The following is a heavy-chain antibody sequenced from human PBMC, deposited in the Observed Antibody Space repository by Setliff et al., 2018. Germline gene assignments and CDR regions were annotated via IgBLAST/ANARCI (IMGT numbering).Heavy chain of an antibody. D-gene: IGHD6-19*01. Sequence: ASVKVSCKASGYTFTGYYMHWVRQAPGQGLEWMGRINPNSGGTNYAQKFQGRVTMTRDTFISTAYMELSRLRSDDTAAYYCAREEVGRYSSGWYISSDNWFDPWGQGTLVTVSS. J-gene: IGHJ5*02. CDR3: AREEVGRYSSGWYISSDNWFDP. CDR1: GYTFTGYY. V-gene: IGHV1-2*06. CDR2: INPNSGGT.